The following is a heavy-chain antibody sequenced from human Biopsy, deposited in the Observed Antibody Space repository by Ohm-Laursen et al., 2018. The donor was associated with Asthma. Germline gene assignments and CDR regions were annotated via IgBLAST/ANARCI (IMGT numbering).Heavy chain of an antibody. CDR2: INPNGGAT. J-gene: IGHJ5*02. V-gene: IGHV1-2*06. D-gene: IGHD7-27*01. CDR3: ARVQKSPGDRWFDP. CDR1: AYTFIGYH. Sequence: GASVKVSCKASAYTFIGYHLHWVRQAPGEGLEWMGRINPNGGATIYAQKFQGRVTMTRDTSISTACMELSGLTSDDTAVYYCARVQKSPGDRWFDPWGQGTLVTVSS.